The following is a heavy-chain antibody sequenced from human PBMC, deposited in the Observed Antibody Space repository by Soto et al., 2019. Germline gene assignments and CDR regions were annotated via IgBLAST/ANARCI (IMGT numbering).Heavy chain of an antibody. Sequence: QVQLQQWGAGLLKPSETLSLTCAVYGGSFSGYYWSWIRQPAGKGLEWIGEIDHSGSTNYNPSLKSRVTISVDTSKNQFCLKLSSVTAADTAVYYCARWSVVVTAIEGSWLDPWGQGTLVTVSS. D-gene: IGHD2-21*02. J-gene: IGHJ5*02. V-gene: IGHV4-34*01. CDR3: ARWSVVVTAIEGSWLDP. CDR2: IDHSGST. CDR1: GGSFSGYY.